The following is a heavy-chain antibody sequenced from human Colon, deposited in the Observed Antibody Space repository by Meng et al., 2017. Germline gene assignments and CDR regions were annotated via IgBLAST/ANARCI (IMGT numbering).Heavy chain of an antibody. CDR2: TSGSGDST. Sequence: GGSLRFSCAASGFTFSSHAMSWVRQAPGKGLEWVSDTSGSGDSTHYADSVKGRFTISRDNSKNTLFLQMNSLRVEDTAVYYCAKGFHTYLAVAGTWSDYWGQGTLVTVSS. V-gene: IGHV3-23*01. CDR3: AKGFHTYLAVAGTWSDY. J-gene: IGHJ4*02. D-gene: IGHD6-19*01. CDR1: GFTFSSHA.